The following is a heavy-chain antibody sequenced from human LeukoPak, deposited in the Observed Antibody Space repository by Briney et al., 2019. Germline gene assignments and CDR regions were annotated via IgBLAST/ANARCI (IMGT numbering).Heavy chain of an antibody. D-gene: IGHD6-19*01. Sequence: GGSLRLSCAASGFTFSDYYMNWIRQAPGKGLEWVSVIYSGGSTYYADSVKGRFTISRDNSKNTLYLQMNSLRAEDTAVYYCARGWYSSVNFDYWGQGTLVTVSS. J-gene: IGHJ4*02. CDR1: GFTFSDYY. CDR2: IYSGGST. CDR3: ARGWYSSVNFDY. V-gene: IGHV3-66*01.